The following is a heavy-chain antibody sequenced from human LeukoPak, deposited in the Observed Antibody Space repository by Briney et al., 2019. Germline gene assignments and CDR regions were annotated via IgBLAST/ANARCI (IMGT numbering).Heavy chain of an antibody. CDR1: GGSISSSNYY. J-gene: IGHJ4*02. CDR3: ARLLIYCSSTSCHFDY. D-gene: IGHD2-2*01. CDR2: IYYSGIT. V-gene: IGHV4-39*01. Sequence: PSETLSLTCTVSGGSISSSNYYWGWIRQPPGKGLEWIGSIYYSGITYYNTSLKRRVTISVDTSNNQFSLKLSSVTAADTAMYYCARLLIYCSSTSCHFDYWGQGTLVTVSS.